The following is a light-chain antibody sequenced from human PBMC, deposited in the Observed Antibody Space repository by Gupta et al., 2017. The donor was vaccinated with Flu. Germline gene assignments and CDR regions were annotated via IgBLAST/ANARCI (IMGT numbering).Light chain of an antibody. J-gene: IGLJ2*01. V-gene: IGLV2-14*01. CDR3: SSYTDTSTLVV. CDR2: QVN. CDR1: SSDIGTYNF. Sequence: ITISCTGTSSDIGTYNFVSWYQQPPGKAPELMIFQVNNRPSGVSTRFSGSKSGNTASLTISGLQPEDEAAYFCSSYTDTSTLVVFGGGTKLTVL.